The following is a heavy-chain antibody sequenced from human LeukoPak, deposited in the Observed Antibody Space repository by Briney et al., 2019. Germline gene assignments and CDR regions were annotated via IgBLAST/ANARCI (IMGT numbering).Heavy chain of an antibody. J-gene: IGHJ5*02. CDR2: ISAYNGNT. Sequence: ASVKVSCKASGYTFTSYGISWVRQAPGQGLEWMGWISAYNGNTNYAQKLQGRVTMTTDTSTSTAYMELRSLRSDDTAVYYCARDEYCSSTSCYQGWFDPWGQGTLVTVSS. D-gene: IGHD2-2*01. V-gene: IGHV1-18*01. CDR3: ARDEYCSSTSCYQGWFDP. CDR1: GYTFTSYG.